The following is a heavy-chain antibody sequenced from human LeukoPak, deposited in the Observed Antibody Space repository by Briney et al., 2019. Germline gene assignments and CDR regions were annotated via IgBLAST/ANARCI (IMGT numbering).Heavy chain of an antibody. Sequence: PGGSLRLSCAASGFTSSRYGMHWVRQAPGKGLEWVTFIRYDGSNKYYADSVKGRFTIFRDNSKNTLYLQMNSLRAEDMALYYCAKDTSSSWSLCAFDIWGQGTMVTVSS. CDR2: IRYDGSNK. CDR1: GFTSSRYG. V-gene: IGHV3-30*02. CDR3: AKDTSSSWSLCAFDI. J-gene: IGHJ3*02. D-gene: IGHD6-13*01.